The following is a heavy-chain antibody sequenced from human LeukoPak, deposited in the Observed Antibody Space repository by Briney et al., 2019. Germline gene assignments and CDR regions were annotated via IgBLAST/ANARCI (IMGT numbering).Heavy chain of an antibody. CDR1: GGTFSTYA. CDR2: IIPLFGTA. J-gene: IGHJ4*02. CDR3: ARVFARGGEISGSYYYY. Sequence: GSSVKVSCKAFGGTFSTYAVNWVRQAPGQGLEWMGGIIPLFGTANYAQKFQGRVTITTDESTSTAYMELSSLRSEDTAIYYCARVFARGGEISGSYYYYWGQGTLVTVSS. V-gene: IGHV1-69*05. D-gene: IGHD3-10*01.